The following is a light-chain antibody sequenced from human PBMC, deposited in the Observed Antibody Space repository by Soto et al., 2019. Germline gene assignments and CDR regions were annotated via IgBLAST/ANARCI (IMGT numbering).Light chain of an antibody. CDR1: QSVSSSF. Sequence: EIVLTQSPDTLSLSPGERATLSCRASQSVSSSFLAWYQQKPGQAPRLHIYSAYSRSTGIPDRFSGSGSGTDFTLTISRLEQEDVATYYCQKYNSAPITFGQGTRLEIK. CDR2: SAY. CDR3: QKYNSAPIT. J-gene: IGKJ5*01. V-gene: IGKV3-20*01.